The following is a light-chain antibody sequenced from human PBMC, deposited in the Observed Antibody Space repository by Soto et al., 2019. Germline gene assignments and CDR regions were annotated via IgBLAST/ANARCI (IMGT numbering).Light chain of an antibody. J-gene: IGLJ2*01. V-gene: IGLV1-44*01. CDR2: SNN. Sequence: QSVLTQPPSASGTPGQRVTISCSGSSSNIGSNTVNWYQQLPGTAPKHLIYSNNQRPSGVPDRFSVSKSGTSASLAISGLQSEDEDDYYCAAWDDSLNGVVFGGGTKLTVL. CDR3: AAWDDSLNGVV. CDR1: SSNIGSNT.